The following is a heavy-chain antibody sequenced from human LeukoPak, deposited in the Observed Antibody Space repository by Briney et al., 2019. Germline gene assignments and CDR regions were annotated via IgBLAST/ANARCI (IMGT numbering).Heavy chain of an antibody. D-gene: IGHD6-13*01. CDR1: GYTFTGYY. CDR2: INPNSGGT. CDR3: AREASIAAAGIDY. J-gene: IGHJ4*02. Sequence: ASVKVSCKASGYTFTGYYMHWVRQAPGQGLEWMGWINPNSGGTNYAQKFQGRVTMTRDTSISTAYMELSRLRSDDTAVYYCAREASIAAAGIDYWGRGTLVTVSS. V-gene: IGHV1-2*02.